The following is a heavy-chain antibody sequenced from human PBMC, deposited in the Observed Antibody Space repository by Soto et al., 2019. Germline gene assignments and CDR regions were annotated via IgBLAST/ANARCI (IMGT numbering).Heavy chain of an antibody. Sequence: XLRLSFAASGFXYSDNGMRWVRQAPGNGLEWVAVIFYEGRNKVYPDSVKGRLTISRDHSKNTLYMHVNSLTDEDTAVYFSARGAYYDSSGYDYGPWPHPEFGVDYWGQGTLATVSS. D-gene: IGHD3-22*01. V-gene: IGHV3-30*03. J-gene: IGHJ4*02. CDR3: ARGAYYDSSGYDYGPWPHPEFGVDY. CDR2: IFYEGRNK. CDR1: GFXYSDNG.